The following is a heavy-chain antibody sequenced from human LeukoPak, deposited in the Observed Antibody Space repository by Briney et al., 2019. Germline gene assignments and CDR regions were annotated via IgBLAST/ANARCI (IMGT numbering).Heavy chain of an antibody. V-gene: IGHV4-61*02. CDR2: IYTSGSA. J-gene: IGHJ2*01. D-gene: IGHD2-15*01. Sequence: PSQTLSLTCTVSGGSISSGSYYWSWIRQPAGKGLEWIGRIYTSGSANYNPSLKSRVTISVDTSKNHFSLKLRSVTAADTAVYYCARVHPDGDSSGGSCTTYWYFDLWGRGTLVTVSS. CDR3: ARVHPDGDSSGGSCTTYWYFDL. CDR1: GGSISSGSYY.